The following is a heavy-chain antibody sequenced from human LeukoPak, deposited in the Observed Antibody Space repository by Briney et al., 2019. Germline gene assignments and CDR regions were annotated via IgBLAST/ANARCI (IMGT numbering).Heavy chain of an antibody. CDR2: MNPNSGNT. CDR3: ARQSNYDFWSGYSPNYYYMDV. D-gene: IGHD3-3*01. Sequence: GASVKVSCKASGYTFTSYDINWVRQATGQGGEGMGWMNPNSGNTGYAQKFQGRVTITRNTSISTAYMELSSLRSEDTAVYYCARQSNYDFWSGYSPNYYYMDVWGKGTTVTVSS. V-gene: IGHV1-8*03. CDR1: GYTFTSYD. J-gene: IGHJ6*03.